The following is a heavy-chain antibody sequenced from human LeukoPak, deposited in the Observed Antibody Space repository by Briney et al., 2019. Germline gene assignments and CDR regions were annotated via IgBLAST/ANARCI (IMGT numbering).Heavy chain of an antibody. CDR2: INHSGST. J-gene: IGHJ6*02. CDR3: ARASREMATIRDYYYGMDV. CDR1: GGSFSGYY. D-gene: IGHD5-24*01. V-gene: IGHV4-34*01. Sequence: PSETLSLTCAVYGGSFSGYYWSWIRQPPGKGLEWIGEINHSGSTNYNPSLKSRVTISVDTSKNQFSLKLSSVTAADKAAYYCARASREMATIRDYYYGMDVWGQGTTVTVSS.